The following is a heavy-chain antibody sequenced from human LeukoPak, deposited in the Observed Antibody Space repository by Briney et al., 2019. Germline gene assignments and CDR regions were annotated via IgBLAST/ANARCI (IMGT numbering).Heavy chain of an antibody. Sequence: SETLSLTCTVSGGSISSYYRSWIRQPPGKGLEWIGYIYYSGSTNYNPSLKSRVTISVDTSKNQFSLKLSSVTAADTAVYYCASSDSDPYYFDYWGQGTLVTVSS. J-gene: IGHJ4*02. CDR3: ASSDSDPYYFDY. CDR1: GGSISSYY. D-gene: IGHD3/OR15-3a*01. CDR2: IYYSGST. V-gene: IGHV4-59*08.